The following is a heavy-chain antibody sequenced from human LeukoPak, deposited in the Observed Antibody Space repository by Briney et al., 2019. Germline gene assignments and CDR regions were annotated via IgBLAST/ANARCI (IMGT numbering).Heavy chain of an antibody. D-gene: IGHD3/OR15-3a*01. Sequence: PSETLSLTCTVSGYSISSPDSYWGWIRQPPGKGLEYIGTIYYNGKTYYTPTRNSRVSISVDTSNNQFFLRLSSVTAADTAVYFCARQRDWTFYYFDNWGQGSLVTVSS. CDR2: IYYNGKT. V-gene: IGHV4-39*01. J-gene: IGHJ4*02. CDR3: ARQRDWTFYYFDN. CDR1: GYSISSPDSY.